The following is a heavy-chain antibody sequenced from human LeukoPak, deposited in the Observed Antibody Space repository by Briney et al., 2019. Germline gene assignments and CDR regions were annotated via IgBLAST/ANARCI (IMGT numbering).Heavy chain of an antibody. J-gene: IGHJ3*02. D-gene: IGHD1-26*01. CDR3: AREDTSEAFDI. CDR2: INAGNGNT. CDR1: GYTFTSYA. Sequence: ASVKVTCKASGYTFTSYAMHWVRQAPGQRLEWMGWINAGNGNTKYSQKFQGRVTITRDTSASTAYMELSSLRSEDTAVYYCAREDTSEAFDIWGQGTMVTVSS. V-gene: IGHV1-3*01.